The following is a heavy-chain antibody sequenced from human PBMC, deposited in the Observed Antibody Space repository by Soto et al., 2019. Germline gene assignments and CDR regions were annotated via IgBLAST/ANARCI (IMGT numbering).Heavy chain of an antibody. J-gene: IGHJ4*02. CDR3: AAGFRGVATMVGPWY. CDR2: IVVGSGNT. D-gene: IGHD5-12*01. Sequence: QMQLVQSGPEVKKPGTSVKVSCKASGFTFTSSAVQWVRQARGQRLEWIGWIVVGSGNTNYAQKFQERVTITRDMSKSTAYMELSSLRSEDTAVYYCAAGFRGVATMVGPWYWGQGTLVTVSS. V-gene: IGHV1-58*01. CDR1: GFTFTSSA.